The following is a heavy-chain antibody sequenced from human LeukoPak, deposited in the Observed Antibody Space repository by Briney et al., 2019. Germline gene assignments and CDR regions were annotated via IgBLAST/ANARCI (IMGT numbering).Heavy chain of an antibody. J-gene: IGHJ5*02. Sequence: GGSLRLSCAASGFTFNSYSMHWVRQAPGKGLVWVSRIDSDGSSTSYADSVKGRFTISRDNAKNTLYLQMNSLRAEDTAVYYCARGAWTGTENWFDPWGQGTLVTVSS. CDR2: IDSDGSST. CDR1: GFTFNSYS. D-gene: IGHD1-14*01. V-gene: IGHV3-74*01. CDR3: ARGAWTGTENWFDP.